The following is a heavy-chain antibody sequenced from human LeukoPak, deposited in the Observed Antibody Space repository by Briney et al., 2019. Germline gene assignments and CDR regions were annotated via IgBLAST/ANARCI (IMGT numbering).Heavy chain of an antibody. Sequence: ASVKVSCKASGYTFTGYYMHWVRPAPGQGLAWMGWINPNSGGTNYAQKFQGRVTMTRDTSISTAYMELSRLRSDDTAVYYCARERTVTQRPLDYWGQGTLVTVSS. V-gene: IGHV1-2*02. D-gene: IGHD4-17*01. CDR2: INPNSGGT. CDR1: GYTFTGYY. CDR3: ARERTVTQRPLDY. J-gene: IGHJ4*02.